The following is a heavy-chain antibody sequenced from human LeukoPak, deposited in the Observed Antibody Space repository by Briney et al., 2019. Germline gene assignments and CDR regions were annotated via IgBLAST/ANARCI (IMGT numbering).Heavy chain of an antibody. Sequence: TETLSLTCAVYGGSFSGYYWSWIRQPPGKGLEGIGEINHSGSTNYNPSLKSRVTISVDTSKNQFSLKLSSVTAADTAVYYCARGLGFGELYYFDYWGQGTLVTVSS. CDR2: INHSGST. D-gene: IGHD3-10*01. CDR3: ARGLGFGELYYFDY. V-gene: IGHV4-34*01. CDR1: GGSFSGYY. J-gene: IGHJ4*02.